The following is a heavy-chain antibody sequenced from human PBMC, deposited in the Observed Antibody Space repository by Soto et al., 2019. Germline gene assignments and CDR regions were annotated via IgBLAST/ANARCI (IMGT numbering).Heavy chain of an antibody. Sequence: ASETLSPTCAVSGGSISRDGYSWSWIRQPPGKGLEWIGYIYHSGNTYYNPSLKSRVTVSVDRSKNQFSLKLSSVTAADTAVYYCARQAIFGVDNEYNWFDPWGQGTLVTVSS. CDR3: ARQAIFGVDNEYNWFDP. CDR2: IYHSGNT. D-gene: IGHD3-3*01. CDR1: GGSISRDGYS. J-gene: IGHJ5*02. V-gene: IGHV4-30-2*01.